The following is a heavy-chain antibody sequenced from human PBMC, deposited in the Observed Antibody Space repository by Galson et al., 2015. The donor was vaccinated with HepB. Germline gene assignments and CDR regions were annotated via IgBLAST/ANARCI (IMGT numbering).Heavy chain of an antibody. Sequence: SLRLSCAASGFTFSSYWMSWVRQAPGKGLEWVANIKQDGSEKYYVDSVKGRFTISRDNAKNSLYLQMNSLRAEDTAVYYCARISYYDFWSGPTFFDYWGQGTLVTVSS. V-gene: IGHV3-7*01. CDR3: ARISYYDFWSGPTFFDY. CDR1: GFTFSSYW. CDR2: IKQDGSEK. D-gene: IGHD3-3*01. J-gene: IGHJ4*02.